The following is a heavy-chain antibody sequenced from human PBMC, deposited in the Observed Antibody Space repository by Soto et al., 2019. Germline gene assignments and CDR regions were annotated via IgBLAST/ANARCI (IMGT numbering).Heavy chain of an antibody. V-gene: IGHV3-13*01. CDR1: GFTFSTYD. Sequence: QPGGSLRLSCAASGFTFSTYDMHWVRQSTEKGLEWVAAIATTGDTYYLDSVKGRFTISRENARDSLYLQMSSLRAGDTAIYYCVRDGGPWGQGILVTVSS. CDR2: IATTGDT. J-gene: IGHJ5*02. CDR3: VRDGGP. D-gene: IGHD3-3*01.